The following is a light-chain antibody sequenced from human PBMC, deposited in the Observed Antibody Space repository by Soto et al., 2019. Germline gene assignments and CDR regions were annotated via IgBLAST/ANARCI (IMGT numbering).Light chain of an antibody. J-gene: IGKJ4*01. CDR2: DAS. V-gene: IGKV3-11*01. Sequence: EIVLTQSPATLSLSPGERATLSCRASQSVSSYLAWYQQKPGQAPRLLIYDASNRATVIQGRSSGSGSGTVFTPTITGLEPEDFALYYCQQRSNWPPVTFGGGTNVEIK. CDR3: QQRSNWPPVT. CDR1: QSVSSY.